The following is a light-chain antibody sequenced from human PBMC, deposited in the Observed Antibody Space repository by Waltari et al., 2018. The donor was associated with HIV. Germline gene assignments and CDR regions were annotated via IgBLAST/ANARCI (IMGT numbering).Light chain of an antibody. CDR3: CSYAGRVV. J-gene: IGLJ2*01. V-gene: IGLV2-23*01. CDR1: RSEVGRYHL. Sequence: QSALTQPAPVSGSPGQSIPISCTGTRSEVGRYHLVSWYQQHPGKAPKLMIYEGSTRPSGVSTRFSGSKSGNTASLTISGLQAEDEADYYCCSYAGRVVFGGGTKLTVL. CDR2: EGS.